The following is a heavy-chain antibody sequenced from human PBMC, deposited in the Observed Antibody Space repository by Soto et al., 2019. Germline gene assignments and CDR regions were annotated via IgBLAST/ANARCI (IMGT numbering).Heavy chain of an antibody. CDR1: GFSLSNARMG. V-gene: IGHV2-26*01. CDR3: ARHVDTAMAVGFDY. J-gene: IGHJ4*02. D-gene: IGHD5-18*01. CDR2: IFSNDEK. Sequence: ESGPTLVNPTETLTLTCTVSGFSLSNARMGVSWIRQPPGKALEWLAHIFSNDEKSYSTSLKSRLTISKDTSKSQVVLTMTNMDPVDTATYYCARHVDTAMAVGFDYWGQGTLVTVSS.